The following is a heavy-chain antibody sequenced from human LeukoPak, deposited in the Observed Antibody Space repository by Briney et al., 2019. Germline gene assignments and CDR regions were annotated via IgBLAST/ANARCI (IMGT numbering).Heavy chain of an antibody. D-gene: IGHD4-17*01. J-gene: IGHJ3*02. Sequence: PGGSLRLSCAASGFTFDDYGMTWVRQGPGKGLECVSAINWNGGSTGYADSVKGRFTISRDNTKNSLYLQMNSLRVEDTALYYCARGRDYGGGDAFDIWGQGTMVTVSS. V-gene: IGHV3-20*04. CDR3: ARGRDYGGGDAFDI. CDR1: GFTFDDYG. CDR2: INWNGGST.